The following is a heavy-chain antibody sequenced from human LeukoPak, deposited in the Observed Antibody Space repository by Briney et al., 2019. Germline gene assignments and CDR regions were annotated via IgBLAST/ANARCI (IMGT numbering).Heavy chain of an antibody. CDR2: IKSKTDGGTT. CDR1: GFIFSDHY. J-gene: IGHJ5*02. D-gene: IGHD3-10*01. Sequence: PGGSLRLSCAASGFIFSDHYMDWVRQAPGKGLEWVGRIKSKTDGGTTDYAAPVKGRFTISRDDSKNTLYLQMNSLKTEDTAVYYCTTDRVHGLLWFGESTSWFDPWGQGTLVTVSS. V-gene: IGHV3-15*01. CDR3: TTDRVHGLLWFGESTSWFDP.